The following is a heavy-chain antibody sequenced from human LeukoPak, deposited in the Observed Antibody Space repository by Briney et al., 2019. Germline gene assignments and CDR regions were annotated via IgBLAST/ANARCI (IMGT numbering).Heavy chain of an antibody. Sequence: PGGALRLSCAASGFTFSSYSMNWVRQAPGKGLEWVSSISSSSSYIYYADSVKGRFTISRDNAKNSLYLQMNSLRAEDTAVYYCARGRSLVVAGGAFGIWGQGPMVTVSS. D-gene: IGHD2-15*01. J-gene: IGHJ3*02. CDR1: GFTFSSYS. CDR3: ARGRSLVVAGGAFGI. CDR2: ISSSSSYI. V-gene: IGHV3-21*01.